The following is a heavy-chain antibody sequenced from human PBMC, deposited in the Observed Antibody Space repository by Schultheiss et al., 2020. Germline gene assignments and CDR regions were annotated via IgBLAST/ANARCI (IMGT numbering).Heavy chain of an antibody. J-gene: IGHJ6*02. V-gene: IGHV1-69*05. CDR3: ARLLAKFGTIDYYFGMDV. Sequence: SVKVSCKASGGTFSSYAISWVRQAPGQGLEWMGGIIPIFGTANYAQKFQGRVTMTRDTSISTAYMELSRLRSDDTAVYYCARLLAKFGTIDYYFGMDVWGQGTTVTVSS. CDR2: IIPIFGTA. CDR1: GGTFSSYA. D-gene: IGHD3-16*01.